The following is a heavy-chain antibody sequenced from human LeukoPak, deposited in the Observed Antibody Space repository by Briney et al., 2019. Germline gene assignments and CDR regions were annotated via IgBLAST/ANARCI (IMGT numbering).Heavy chain of an antibody. D-gene: IGHD3-9*01. Sequence: GGSLRLSCAASGFTFSSYAMHWVRQAPGKGLEWVAVISYDGSNKYYADSVKGRFTISRDNSKNTLYLQMNSLRAEDTAAYYCARELRYFDWLLFSYPISPGGFDPWGQGTLVTVSS. CDR1: GFTFSSYA. CDR3: ARELRYFDWLLFSYPISPGGFDP. CDR2: ISYDGSNK. V-gene: IGHV3-30*04. J-gene: IGHJ5*02.